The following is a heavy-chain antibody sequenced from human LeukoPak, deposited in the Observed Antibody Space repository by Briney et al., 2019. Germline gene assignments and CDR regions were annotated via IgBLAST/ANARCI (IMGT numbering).Heavy chain of an antibody. J-gene: IGHJ4*02. V-gene: IGHV4-59*08. CDR1: GGSIGSYY. CDR2: IYYSGST. D-gene: IGHD4-17*01. CDR3: ARRYGDSEAHFDY. Sequence: PSETLSLTCTVSGGSIGSYYWSWIRQPPGKGLEWIGYIYYSGSTNYNPSLKSRVTISVDTSKNQFSLKLSSVTAADTAVYYCARRYGDSEAHFDYWGQGTLVTVSS.